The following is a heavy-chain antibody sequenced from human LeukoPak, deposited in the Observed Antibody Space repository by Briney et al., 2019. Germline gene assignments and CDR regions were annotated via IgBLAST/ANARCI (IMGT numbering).Heavy chain of an antibody. CDR3: ARDKNPGIAAD. CDR2: IYSGGST. J-gene: IGHJ4*02. V-gene: IGHV3-53*01. D-gene: IGHD6-13*01. Sequence: GGSLRLSCAASGFTFSNYWMHWVRQAPGKGLEWVSVIYSGGSTNYADSVKGRFTISRDNSKNTLYLQMNSLRAEDTAVYYCARDKNPGIAADWGQGTLVTVSS. CDR1: GFTFSNYW.